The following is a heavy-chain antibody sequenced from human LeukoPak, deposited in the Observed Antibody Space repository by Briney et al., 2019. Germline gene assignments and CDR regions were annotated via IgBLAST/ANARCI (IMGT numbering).Heavy chain of an antibody. CDR3: ARGRVSSWYDGWRYNRFDP. J-gene: IGHJ5*02. CDR2: IYYSGST. CDR1: GGSVSSGSYY. V-gene: IGHV4-61*01. Sequence: SETLSLTCTVSGGSVSSGSYYWSWIRQPPGKGLEWIGYIYYSGSTNYNPSLKSRVTISVDTSKNQFSLKLSSVTAADTAVYYCARGRVSSWYDGWRYNRFDPWGQGTLVTVSS. D-gene: IGHD6-13*01.